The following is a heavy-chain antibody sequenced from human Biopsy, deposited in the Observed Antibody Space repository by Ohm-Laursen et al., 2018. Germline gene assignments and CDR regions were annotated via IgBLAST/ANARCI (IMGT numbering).Heavy chain of an antibody. D-gene: IGHD4-17*01. CDR1: GFTFSSYA. CDR2: INTSGGST. CDR3: AKPADSYGSEFYFDY. V-gene: IGHV3-23*01. J-gene: IGHJ4*02. Sequence: GSLRLSCAASGFTFSSYAMTWVRQAPGKGLEWVSVINTSGGSTHYAFSVKGRFTISRDNSKNTLYLRMNSLRAEDTAVYYCAKPADSYGSEFYFDYWGQGTLVTVSS.